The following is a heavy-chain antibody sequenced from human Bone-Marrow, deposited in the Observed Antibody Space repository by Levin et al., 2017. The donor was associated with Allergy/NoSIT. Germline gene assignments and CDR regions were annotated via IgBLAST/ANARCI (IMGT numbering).Heavy chain of an antibody. CDR3: VRGIIGDVRVAHKEAFDV. CDR1: GFTFSDYS. D-gene: IGHD2/OR15-2a*01. CDR2: ISSDSSDL. V-gene: IGHV3-21*01. J-gene: IGHJ3*01. Sequence: GGSLRLSCIVSGFTFSDYSIYWVRQAPGKGLEWISSISSDSSDLYYADSVKGRFTISRDNAKNSLNLQVSSLRAEDTAVYHCVRGIIGDVRVAHKEAFDVWGQGTMVTDSS.